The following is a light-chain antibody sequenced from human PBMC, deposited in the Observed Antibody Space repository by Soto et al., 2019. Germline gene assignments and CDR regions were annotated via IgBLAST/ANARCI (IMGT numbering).Light chain of an antibody. CDR1: QVISTS. V-gene: IGKV1-9*01. J-gene: IGKJ5*01. Sequence: DIPLTQSPSFLSPSIGESVTITCRASQVISTSLAWYQVKPGKAPKLLIYAASTLESGGPSRFSATVSGTEFSLTITSLQPEDFASYYCQQLFDSPITFGQGTRLEIK. CDR3: QQLFDSPIT. CDR2: AAS.